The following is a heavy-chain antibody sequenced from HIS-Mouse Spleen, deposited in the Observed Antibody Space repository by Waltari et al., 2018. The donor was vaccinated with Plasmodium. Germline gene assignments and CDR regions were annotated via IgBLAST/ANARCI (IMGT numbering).Heavy chain of an antibody. CDR2: INHSGST. V-gene: IGHV4-34*01. CDR1: GGSFSGYS. D-gene: IGHD3-10*01. CDR3: ARGRVLGTSSGYFDL. J-gene: IGHJ2*01. Sequence: QVQQQQWGAGLLKPSETLSLTCAVYGGSFSGYSWLGIRQPQGRGLEWIGEINHSGSTNYNPSLKSRVTISVDTSKNQFSLKLSSVTAADTAVYYCARGRVLGTSSGYFDLWGRGTLVTVSS.